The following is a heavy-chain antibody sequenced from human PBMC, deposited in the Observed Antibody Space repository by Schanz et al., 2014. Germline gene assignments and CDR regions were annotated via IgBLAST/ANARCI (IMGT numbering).Heavy chain of an antibody. J-gene: IGHJ4*02. CDR2: LFNSERA. D-gene: IGHD5-18*01. CDR1: GGSISSHY. CDR3: ATIPRGNIYGYFDY. Sequence: QLHLQESGPGLAKPSETLSLICSVSGGSISSHYWSWVRQAPGEGLEWIGYLFNSERAKYNPSLERRITMSLDTSKSQFSLHLRYVTAADTAVYYCATIPRGNIYGYFDYWGQGTLVTVSS. V-gene: IGHV4-59*11.